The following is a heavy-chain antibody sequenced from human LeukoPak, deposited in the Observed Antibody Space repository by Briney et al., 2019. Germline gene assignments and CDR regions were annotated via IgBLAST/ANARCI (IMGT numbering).Heavy chain of an antibody. Sequence: PGGSLRLSGAASGFTFSTYAMSWVRQAPGKGLEWVSTISSGGGFTYYSDSVKGRFTISRDSSKNTLCLQMNSLRAEDTAVYHCAKDLRIRAGVPDYWGQGTLVTVSS. CDR2: ISSGGGFT. D-gene: IGHD5/OR15-5a*01. CDR1: GFTFSTYA. J-gene: IGHJ4*02. V-gene: IGHV3-23*01. CDR3: AKDLRIRAGVPDY.